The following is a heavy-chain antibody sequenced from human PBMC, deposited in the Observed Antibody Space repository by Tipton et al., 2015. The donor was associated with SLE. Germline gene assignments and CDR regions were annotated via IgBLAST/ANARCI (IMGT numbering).Heavy chain of an antibody. J-gene: IGHJ4*02. CDR1: GYSISSGYY. D-gene: IGHD7-27*01. CDR3: ARLPTGAY. Sequence: TLSLTCAVSGYSISSGYYWGWIRQPPGKGLEWIGSIYHSGSTYYNPSLKSRVTISVDTSKNQFSLKLSSVTAADTAAYYCARLPTGAYWGQGTLVTVSS. V-gene: IGHV4-38-2*01. CDR2: IYHSGST.